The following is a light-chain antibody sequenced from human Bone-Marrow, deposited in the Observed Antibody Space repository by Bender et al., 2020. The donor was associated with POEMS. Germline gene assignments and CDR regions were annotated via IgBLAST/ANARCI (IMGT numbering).Light chain of an antibody. CDR3: QSYDSGLSDVL. CDR1: DPNFGGNN. V-gene: IGLV1-40*01. Sequence: QSVLTQPPSASGTPGQSVIISCSGTDPNFGGNNVNWYQQVPGTAPKLLIYGNTNRPSGVPDRFSGSKSDTSASLAITGLQAEDEADYYCQSYDSGLSDVLFGGGTKLTVL. J-gene: IGLJ2*01. CDR2: GNT.